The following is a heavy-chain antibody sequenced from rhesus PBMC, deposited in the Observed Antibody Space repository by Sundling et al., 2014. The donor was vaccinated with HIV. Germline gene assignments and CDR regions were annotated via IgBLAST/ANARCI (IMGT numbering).Heavy chain of an antibody. CDR1: GYIFTDNY. J-gene: IGHJ4*01. V-gene: IGHV1-138*01. CDR2: INPYTGET. Sequence: QVRLVQSGAEVKKPGSSVKVSCKASGYIFTDNYIYWVRQAPGQGLEWMGEINPYTGETIYTEKFQGRVTMTRDTSATTAYMDLSSLKSEDTAVYYCVRGRGRSYVAVVVSPTPAFDFWGQGVLVTVSS. D-gene: IGHD2-8*01. CDR3: VRGRGRSYVAVVVSPTPAFDF.